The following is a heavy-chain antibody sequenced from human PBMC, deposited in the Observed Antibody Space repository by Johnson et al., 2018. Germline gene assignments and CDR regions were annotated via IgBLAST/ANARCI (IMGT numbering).Heavy chain of an antibody. D-gene: IGHD6-19*01. CDR3: AKDDIAVAGTFMDV. Sequence: VQLVQSGGGLVEPGRSLRLSCAASGFTFDDYAMHWVRQAPGTGLEWVSGISWNSGSIGYADSVKGRFTISRDNAKNSLYLQMNSLRAEDTALYYCAKDDIAVAGTFMDVWGQGTTVTVSS. CDR2: ISWNSGSI. CDR1: GFTFDDYA. J-gene: IGHJ6*02. V-gene: IGHV3-9*01.